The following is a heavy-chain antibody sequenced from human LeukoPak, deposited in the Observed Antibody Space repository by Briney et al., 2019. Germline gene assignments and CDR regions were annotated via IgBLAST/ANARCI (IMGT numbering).Heavy chain of an antibody. CDR3: ARDNWDLPLGY. D-gene: IGHD7-27*01. CDR2: IKQDGSEK. J-gene: IGHJ4*01. Sequence: PGGSLRLSCAASGFTFSSYWMSWVRQAPGKGLEWVANIKQDGSEKYYVDSVKGRFTISRDNAKNSLYLQMNSLRVEDTAMYYCARDNWDLPLGYWGQGTLVTVSS. V-gene: IGHV3-7*01. CDR1: GFTFSSYW.